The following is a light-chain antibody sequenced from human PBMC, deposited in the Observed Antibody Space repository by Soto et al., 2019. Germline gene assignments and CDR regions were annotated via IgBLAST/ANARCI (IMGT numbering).Light chain of an antibody. Sequence: EIVLTQSPATLSSSPGERATLSCRASQTVGSRLAWYQHKPGQAPRLLIYDSSTRATGIPARFSGSGSGTDFTLTISSLEPEDFAVYYCQQRTNRPPITFGQGTRLEIK. CDR3: QQRTNRPPIT. CDR2: DSS. V-gene: IGKV3-11*01. CDR1: QTVGSR. J-gene: IGKJ5*01.